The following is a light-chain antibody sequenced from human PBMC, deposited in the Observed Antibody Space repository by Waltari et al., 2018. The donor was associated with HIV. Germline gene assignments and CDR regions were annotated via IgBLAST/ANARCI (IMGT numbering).Light chain of an antibody. J-gene: IGKJ1*01. V-gene: IGKV1-5*03. CDR3: QHYDSYPWT. CDR1: QSISNW. Sequence: DSEMTQSPSTLSASIGDRVTITCRASQSISNWLAWYQHRPGKAPKLLIYEAFTLQAGVPSRFSGSSSGTEFTLTISSLQPDDFATYYCQHYDSYPWTFGQGTNVDMK. CDR2: EAF.